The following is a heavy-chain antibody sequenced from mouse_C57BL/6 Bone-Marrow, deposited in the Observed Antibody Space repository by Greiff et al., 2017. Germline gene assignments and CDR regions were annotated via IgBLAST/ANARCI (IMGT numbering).Heavy chain of an antibody. D-gene: IGHD1-1*01. J-gene: IGHJ3*01. Sequence: EVKLMESGGGLVKPGGSLKLSCAASGFTFSDYGMHWVRQAPEKGLEWVAYISSGSSTIYYADTVKGRFTISRDNAKNTLFLQMTSLRSEDTAMYYCARDYGSQAWFAYWGQGTLVTVAA. CDR1: GFTFSDYG. CDR2: ISSGSSTI. V-gene: IGHV5-17*01. CDR3: ARDYGSQAWFAY.